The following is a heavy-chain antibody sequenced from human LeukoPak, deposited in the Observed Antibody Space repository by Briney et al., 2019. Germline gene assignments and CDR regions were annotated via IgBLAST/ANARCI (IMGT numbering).Heavy chain of an antibody. CDR3: ARDRCSSTSCCPGGWFDP. J-gene: IGHJ5*02. D-gene: IGHD2-2*01. V-gene: IGHV3-9*01. Sequence: GGSLRLSCAGSGFTFGDYAMHWVRQPPGKGLEWVSSISWNSGSLGYADSVKGRVTISRDNAKNSVYLQMNSLRAEDTAVYYCARDRCSSTSCCPGGWFDPWGQGTLVTVSS. CDR1: GFTFGDYA. CDR2: ISWNSGSL.